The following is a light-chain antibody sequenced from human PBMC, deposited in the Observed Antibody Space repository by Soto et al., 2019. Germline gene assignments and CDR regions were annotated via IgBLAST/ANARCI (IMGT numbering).Light chain of an antibody. Sequence: QSVLTQPASVSGSPGQSITISCTGTSGDIGSYNLLFWYQQHAGKAPKLMIYEDTKRPSGVSDRFSASKSGTTASLTISGLEAEDEADYYCCSYAGQNSWVFGGGTKLTVL. J-gene: IGLJ3*02. CDR3: CSYAGQNSWV. V-gene: IGLV2-23*01. CDR2: EDT. CDR1: SGDIGSYNL.